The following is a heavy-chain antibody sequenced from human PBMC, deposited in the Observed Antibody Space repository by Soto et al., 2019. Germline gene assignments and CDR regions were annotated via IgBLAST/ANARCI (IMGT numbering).Heavy chain of an antibody. D-gene: IGHD3-16*02. J-gene: IGHJ5*02. CDR2: INAGNGNT. CDR1: GYTFTSYA. V-gene: IGHV1-3*01. Sequence: VASVKLSCKASGYTFTSYAMQWVRQAPGQRLEWMGWINAGNGNTKYSQKFQGRVTITRDTSASTAYMELSSLRSEDTAVYYCARSYDYVWGSYRYIKPWGQGTLVTVSS. CDR3: ARSYDYVWGSYRYIKP.